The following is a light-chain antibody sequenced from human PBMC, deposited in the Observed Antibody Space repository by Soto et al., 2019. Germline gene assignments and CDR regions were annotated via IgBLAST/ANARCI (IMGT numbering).Light chain of an antibody. J-gene: IGKJ4*01. CDR1: QSLSGQ. CDR3: QHYVNWPLT. CDR2: DAS. V-gene: IGKV3-11*01. Sequence: EIVLTQSPATLSLSPGERATLSCRASQSLSGQLAWYQQKPGQAPRLPIYDASNRATGIPARFSGSGSATDFTLTISSLQSEDFAVYYCQHYVNWPLTFGGGTKV.